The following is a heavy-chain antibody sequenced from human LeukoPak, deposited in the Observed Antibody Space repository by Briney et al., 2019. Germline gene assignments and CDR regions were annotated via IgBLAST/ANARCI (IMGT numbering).Heavy chain of an antibody. J-gene: IGHJ5*02. V-gene: IGHV4-39*01. CDR3: ARLTYYSDSSGHSHCFDP. Sequence: PSETLSLTCTVSGGSISSRSYYWGWIRQPPGKGLEYIGSIYYSGSTYYNPSLKSRVTISVDTSKNQFSLKLSSVTAADTAVYYCARLTYYSDSSGHSHCFDPWGQGTLVTVSS. CDR1: GGSISSRSYY. CDR2: IYYSGST. D-gene: IGHD3-22*01.